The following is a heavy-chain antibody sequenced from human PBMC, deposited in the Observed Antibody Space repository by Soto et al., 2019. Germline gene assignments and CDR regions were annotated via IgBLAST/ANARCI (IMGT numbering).Heavy chain of an antibody. CDR3: ASTVDY. Sequence: EVQLVESGGGLVQPGGSLRLSCEASGFTFSSYSMNWVRQAPGKGLEWLSYISSSSNIINYADSVKGRFTISRDNARNSLYLQMNSLRDDDTAIYYCASTVDYWGQGTLVTVST. V-gene: IGHV3-48*02. J-gene: IGHJ4*02. CDR1: GFTFSSYS. D-gene: IGHD2-15*01. CDR2: ISSSSNII.